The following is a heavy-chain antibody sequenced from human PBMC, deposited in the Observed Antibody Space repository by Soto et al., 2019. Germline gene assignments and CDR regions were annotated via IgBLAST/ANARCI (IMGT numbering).Heavy chain of an antibody. CDR1: GGSISSGGYS. CDR2: IYHSGYT. Sequence: QLQLQESGSGLVKPSQTLSLTCTVSGGSISSGGYSWNWIRQAPGKGLEWIGYIYHSGYTLYNPPLKGRVTISVDKSKNHFSLNLTSVTAADTAVYYCARDQLEGNWFDPWGQGTLVTVSS. V-gene: IGHV4-30-2*01. J-gene: IGHJ5*02. D-gene: IGHD1-1*01. CDR3: ARDQLEGNWFDP.